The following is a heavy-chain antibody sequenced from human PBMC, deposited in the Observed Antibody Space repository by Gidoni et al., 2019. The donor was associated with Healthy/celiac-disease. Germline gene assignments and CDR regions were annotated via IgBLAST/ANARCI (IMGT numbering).Heavy chain of an antibody. CDR1: GGSFSGYY. J-gene: IGHJ4*02. V-gene: IGHV4-34*01. CDR2: INHSGST. D-gene: IGHD3-10*01. Sequence: QVQLQQWGAGLLKPSETLSLTCAVNGGSFSGYYWSWIRQPPGKGLEWIGEINHSGSTNYNPSLKGRVTISVDTSKNQFSLKLSSVTAADTAVYYCARGPTYGSGSYYIVGFDYWGQGTLVTVSS. CDR3: ARGPTYGSGSYYIVGFDY.